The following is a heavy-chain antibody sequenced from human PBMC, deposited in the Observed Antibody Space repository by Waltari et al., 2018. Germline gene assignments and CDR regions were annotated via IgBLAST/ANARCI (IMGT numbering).Heavy chain of an antibody. CDR1: AHSFSDHY. Sequence: QVQLVPSGAEVMKPGAPVTFPCQTCAHSFSDHYLHWVRQAPGQGLDWMGWIKPDSGVTYYAQEFQGRVTLTGDMSISTVYMDFSSLTSDDTAIYYCVRDFDWGPDYWGQGTLVTVSS. CDR2: IKPDSGVT. J-gene: IGHJ4*02. D-gene: IGHD3-9*01. CDR3: VRDFDWGPDY. V-gene: IGHV1-2*02.